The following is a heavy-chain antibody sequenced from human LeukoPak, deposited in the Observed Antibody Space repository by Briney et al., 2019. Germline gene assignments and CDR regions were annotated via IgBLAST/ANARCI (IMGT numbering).Heavy chain of an antibody. D-gene: IGHD5-18*01. CDR2: IYSTGST. V-gene: IGHV4-4*07. CDR3: ARDLGGYNYGYSFDS. Sequence: PSETLSLTCTVSGGSVSGSYWNWIRQPAGRGLEWIGRIYSTGSTNYNPSLKSRVTMSVDTSKNQFSLKLFSVTAADTAVYYCARDLGGYNYGYSFDSWGQGTLVTVSS. CDR1: GGSVSGSY. J-gene: IGHJ4*02.